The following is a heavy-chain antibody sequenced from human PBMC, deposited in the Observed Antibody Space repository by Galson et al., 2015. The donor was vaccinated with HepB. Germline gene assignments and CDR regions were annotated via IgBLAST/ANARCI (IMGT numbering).Heavy chain of an antibody. CDR2: IYYSGST. D-gene: IGHD2-15*01. CDR1: GGSISSSSYY. J-gene: IGHJ5*02. CDR3: ARQTSIRYCSGGSCESGGWFDP. V-gene: IGHV4-39*01. Sequence: ETLSLTCTVSGGSISSSSYYWGWIRLPPGKGLEWIGSIYYSGSTYYNPSLKSRVTISVDTSKNQFSLKLSSVTAADTAVYYCARQTSIRYCSGGSCESGGWFDPWGQGTLVTVSS.